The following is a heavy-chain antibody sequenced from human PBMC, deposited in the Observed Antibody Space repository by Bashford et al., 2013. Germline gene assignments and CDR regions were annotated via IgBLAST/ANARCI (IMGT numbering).Heavy chain of an antibody. Sequence: ETLSLTCTVSGDSISNYYWTWIRQPPGRDWSGLGKVNHGGSTNYNPSLKSRVTISVDTSKNQFSLKLSSVTAADTAVYHCARHSLYDGDAFDIWGQGSMVTVSS. CDR3: ARHSLYDGDAFDI. CDR2: VNHGGST. CDR1: GDSISNYY. D-gene: IGHD2/OR15-2a*01. V-gene: IGHV4-59*01. J-gene: IGHJ3*02.